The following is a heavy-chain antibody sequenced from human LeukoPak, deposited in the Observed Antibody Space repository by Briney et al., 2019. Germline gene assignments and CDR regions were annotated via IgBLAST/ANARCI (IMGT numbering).Heavy chain of an antibody. CDR2: ISSSSSTI. Sequence: GGSLRLSCAASGFTFNSYSMNWVRQAPGKGLEGVSYISSSSSTIYYADSVKGRFTIYRDNAKNSLYLQMNSLRGEDTAVYYCARDRAAWFGEFDYWGQGTLVTVSS. CDR1: GFTFNSYS. V-gene: IGHV3-48*04. J-gene: IGHJ4*02. D-gene: IGHD3-10*01. CDR3: ARDRAAWFGEFDY.